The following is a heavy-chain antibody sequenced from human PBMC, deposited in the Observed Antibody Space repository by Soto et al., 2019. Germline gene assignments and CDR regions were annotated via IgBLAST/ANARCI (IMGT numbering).Heavy chain of an antibody. V-gene: IGHV1-18*01. CDR3: ARGRYGDY. CDR1: GYAFTTYG. J-gene: IGHJ4*02. Sequence: QVHLVQSGAEVKKPGASVTVSCQGSGYAFTTYGITWVRQAPGQGPEWRGWISAHNGNTNYAQKLQGRVTVTRDTSTSTAYMELRSLRYDVTAVYYCARGRYGDYWGQGALVTVSS. D-gene: IGHD1-1*01. CDR2: ISAHNGNT.